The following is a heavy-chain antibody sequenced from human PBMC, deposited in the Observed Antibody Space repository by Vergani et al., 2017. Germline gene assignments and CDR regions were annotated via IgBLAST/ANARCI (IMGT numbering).Heavy chain of an antibody. Sequence: EVQLVESGGGLVQPGGSLRLSCAASGFTFSSYEMNWVRQAPGKGLEWVGFIRSKAYGGTTEYAASVKGRFTISRDDSKSIAYLQMNSLKTEDTAVYYCTRGWMAKGIVVVPAADAFDIWGQGTMVTVSS. CDR2: IRSKAYGGTT. CDR3: TRGWMAKGIVVVPAADAFDI. V-gene: IGHV3-49*04. J-gene: IGHJ3*02. D-gene: IGHD2-2*01. CDR1: GFTFSSYE.